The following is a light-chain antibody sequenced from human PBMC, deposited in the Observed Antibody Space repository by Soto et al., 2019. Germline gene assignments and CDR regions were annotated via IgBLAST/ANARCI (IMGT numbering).Light chain of an antibody. CDR3: MQATHCHQT. CDR1: QSLVHSDGNTY. V-gene: IGKV2-24*01. J-gene: IGKJ1*01. Sequence: DIVMTQAPLSSPVTLGQPASISCRSSQSLVHSDGNTYLSWLQQRPGQPPRLLIYQTSSRFSGVPDRSSGSGAGTEFTLRISRVEPEDVGMYYCMQATHCHQTLGQGNKVEI. CDR2: QTS.